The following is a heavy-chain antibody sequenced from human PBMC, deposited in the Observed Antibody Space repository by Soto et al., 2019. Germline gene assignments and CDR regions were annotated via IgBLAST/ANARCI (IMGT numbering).Heavy chain of an antibody. CDR1: GYTFTSYY. Sequence: GASVKVSCKASGYTFTSYYMHWVRQAPGQGLEWMGIINPSGGSTSYAQKFQGRVAMTRDTSTSTVYMELSSLRSEDTAVYYCARGAVVPAAIGGNYFDYWGQGTLVTVSS. D-gene: IGHD2-2*02. V-gene: IGHV1-46*03. CDR3: ARGAVVPAAIGGNYFDY. J-gene: IGHJ4*02. CDR2: INPSGGST.